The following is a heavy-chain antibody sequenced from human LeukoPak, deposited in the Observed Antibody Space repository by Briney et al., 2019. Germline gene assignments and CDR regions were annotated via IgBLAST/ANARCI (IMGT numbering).Heavy chain of an antibody. Sequence: ASVKVSCKASGYTFTSYGISWVRQAPGQGLEWMGWISAYNGNTNYAQKLQGRVTMTTDTSTSTAYMELRSLRSDDTAVYYCASNINSYYDSSGYTFQHWGQGTLVTVSS. CDR3: ASNINSYYDSSGYTFQH. V-gene: IGHV1-18*01. J-gene: IGHJ1*01. CDR1: GYTFTSYG. CDR2: ISAYNGNT. D-gene: IGHD3-22*01.